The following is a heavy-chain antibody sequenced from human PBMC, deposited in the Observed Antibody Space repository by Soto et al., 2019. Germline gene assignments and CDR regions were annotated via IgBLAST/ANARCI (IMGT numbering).Heavy chain of an antibody. J-gene: IGHJ6*03. CDR1: GFTVSSNY. Sequence: EVQLVESGGGLVQPGGSLRLSCAASGFTVSSNYMSWVRQAPGKGLEWVSVIYSGGSTYYADSVKGRFTISRHNSKNTRYLQMNSLRAEDTAVYYCARSGPSSDYYMDVWGKGTTVTVSS. D-gene: IGHD6-6*01. V-gene: IGHV3-53*04. CDR2: IYSGGST. CDR3: ARSGPSSDYYMDV.